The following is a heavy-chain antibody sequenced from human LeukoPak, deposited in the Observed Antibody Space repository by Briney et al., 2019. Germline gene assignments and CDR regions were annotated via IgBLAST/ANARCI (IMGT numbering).Heavy chain of an antibody. Sequence: SETLSLTCDVFGGSFSNYYLHWIRQPPGKGLEWIGEISHSGSTKYNPSLKSRVTISVDTSKNQFSLKLSSLTAADTALYYCARGYYDVLTGHPKNFDYWDQGTLVTVSS. J-gene: IGHJ4*02. V-gene: IGHV4-34*01. CDR1: GGSFSNYY. D-gene: IGHD3-9*01. CDR3: ARGYYDVLTGHPKNFDY. CDR2: ISHSGST.